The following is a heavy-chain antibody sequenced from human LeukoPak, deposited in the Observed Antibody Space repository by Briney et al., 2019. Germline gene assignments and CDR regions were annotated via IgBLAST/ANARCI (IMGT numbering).Heavy chain of an antibody. Sequence: PSETLFLTCTVSGGSISSYYWSWIRQPPGKGLEWIGYIYYSGSTNYNPSLKSRVTISVDTSKNQFSLKLSSMTAADTAVYYCARRDLDAFDIWGQGTMVTVSS. J-gene: IGHJ3*02. CDR3: ARRDLDAFDI. V-gene: IGHV4-59*08. CDR1: GGSISSYY. CDR2: IYYSGST.